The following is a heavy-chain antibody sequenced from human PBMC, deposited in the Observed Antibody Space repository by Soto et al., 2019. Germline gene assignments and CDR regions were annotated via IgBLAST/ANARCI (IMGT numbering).Heavy chain of an antibody. J-gene: IGHJ4*02. V-gene: IGHV3-33*01. CDR2: IWYDGSNK. Sequence: PGGSLRLSCAASGFSFSNYAMHWVRQAPGKGLEWVAVIWYDGSNKYYADSVKGRFTISKDNSQTTVYLQMNSLRAEDTAVYYCTRDPSGGSRYYFDSWRQGTLVTVSS. CDR1: GFSFSNYA. CDR3: TRDPSGGSRYYFDS. D-gene: IGHD1-26*01.